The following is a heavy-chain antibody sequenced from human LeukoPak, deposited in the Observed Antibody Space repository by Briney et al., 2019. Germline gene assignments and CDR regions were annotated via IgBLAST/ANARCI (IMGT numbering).Heavy chain of an antibody. CDR3: ARDDRDGYNWDAFDI. CDR1: GFTFSSYS. Sequence: GGSLRLSCAASGFTFSSYSMNWVRQAPGKGLEWVSSISSSSTHIYYADSVKGRFTISRDNAKNSLYLQMNSLRAEDTAVYYCARDDRDGYNWDAFDIWGQGTMVTVSS. CDR2: ISSSSTHI. D-gene: IGHD5-24*01. J-gene: IGHJ3*02. V-gene: IGHV3-21*01.